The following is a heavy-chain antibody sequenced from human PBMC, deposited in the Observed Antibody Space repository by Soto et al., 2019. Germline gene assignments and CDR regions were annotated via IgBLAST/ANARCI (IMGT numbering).Heavy chain of an antibody. CDR3: ARSSIKPQVFMYPFDS. D-gene: IGHD3-3*01. CDR1: GDSVTIDSHY. J-gene: IGHJ4*02. V-gene: IGHV4-39*01. CDR2: IYYDGNT. Sequence: SETLSLTCTVSGDSVTIDSHYWGWIPHPPGKGLESIANIYYDGNTYYNPSLKGRVTISLDTSKNQFSLRLNSVTAADTAVYYCARSSIKPQVFMYPFDSWSQGTLVTVSS.